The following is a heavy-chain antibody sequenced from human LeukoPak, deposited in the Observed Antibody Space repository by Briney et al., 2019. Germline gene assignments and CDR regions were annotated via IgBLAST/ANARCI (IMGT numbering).Heavy chain of an antibody. J-gene: IGHJ6*03. D-gene: IGHD6-19*01. CDR2: IGAYNGNT. V-gene: IGHV1-18*01. Sequence: ASVKVSCKASGYTFTSYGISWVRQAPGQGLEWMGWIGAYNGNTNYAQKLQGRVTMTTDTSTSTAYMDLRSLRSDDTAVYYCARGAAVAGIYYYYMDVWGKGTTVTVSS. CDR3: ARGAAVAGIYYYYMDV. CDR1: GYTFTSYG.